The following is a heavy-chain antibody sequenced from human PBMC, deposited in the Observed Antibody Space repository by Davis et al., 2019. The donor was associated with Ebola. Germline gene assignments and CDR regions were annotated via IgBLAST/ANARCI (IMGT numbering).Heavy chain of an antibody. CDR1: GGSVSSGSYY. D-gene: IGHD5-18*01. V-gene: IGHV4-39*01. CDR2: IYYSGST. Sequence: SETLSLTCTVSGGSVSSGSYYWGWIRQPPGKGLEWIGSIYYSGSTYYNPSLKSRVTISVDTSKNQFSLKLSSVTAADTAVYYCARRYSYGPWYFDLWGRGTLVTVSS. CDR3: ARRYSYGPWYFDL. J-gene: IGHJ2*01.